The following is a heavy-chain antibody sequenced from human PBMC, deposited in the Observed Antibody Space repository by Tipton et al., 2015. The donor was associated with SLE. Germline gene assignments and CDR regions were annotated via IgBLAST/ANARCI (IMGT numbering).Heavy chain of an antibody. V-gene: IGHV4-34*01. J-gene: IGHJ4*02. CDR1: DGSFSGSY. Sequence: TLSLTCAVYDGSFSGSYWTWIRQPPGKGLEWIGEIDHSGSTNYNPSLKSRLTISVDTSKNHFSLKLSSVTAADTAVYYCARSLVVRGVITPFDYWGQGTLVTVSS. CDR3: ARSLVVRGVITPFDY. CDR2: IDHSGST. D-gene: IGHD3-10*01.